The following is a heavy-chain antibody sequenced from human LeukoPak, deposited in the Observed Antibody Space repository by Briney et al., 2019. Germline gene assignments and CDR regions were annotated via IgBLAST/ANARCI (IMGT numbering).Heavy chain of an antibody. V-gene: IGHV1-46*01. CDR2: INPSGGST. J-gene: IGHJ2*01. Sequence: ASVKVSCKASGYTLTSYYMHWVRQAPGQGLEWMGIINPSGGSTSYAQKFQGRVTMTRDTSTSTVYMELSSLRSEDTAVYYCARDNPETYDFWSGILAGDWYFDLWGRGTLVTVSS. D-gene: IGHD3-3*01. CDR1: GYTLTSYY. CDR3: ARDNPETYDFWSGILAGDWYFDL.